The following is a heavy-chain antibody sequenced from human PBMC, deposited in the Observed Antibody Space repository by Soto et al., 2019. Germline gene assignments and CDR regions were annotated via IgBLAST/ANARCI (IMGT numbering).Heavy chain of an antibody. J-gene: IGHJ3*02. D-gene: IGHD3-10*01. CDR2: IFYRGRT. Sequence: KLRESGPGRVKPSETLSLTCTVSGGSITRSSSSWGGIRQPPGRGREWIGSIFYRGRTYYNPSLKSRVTIPVDTSKNHFSLKLSSVTAAATAVYYCARQRGEGAFDIWGQGTMVTVSS. V-gene: IGHV4-39*01. CDR1: GGSITRSSSS. CDR3: ARQRGEGAFDI.